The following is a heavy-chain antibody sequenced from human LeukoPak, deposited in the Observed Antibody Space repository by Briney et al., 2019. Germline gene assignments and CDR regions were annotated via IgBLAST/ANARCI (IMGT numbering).Heavy chain of an antibody. J-gene: IGHJ4*02. Sequence: SQTLSLTCAISGDSVSSNSAAWNWIRQSPSRGLEWLGRTYYRSKWYNGYSVSVKSRININPDTSKNQFSLQLSSVTAADTAVYYCARGFATMVRGVVLDFWGQGTLVTVSS. V-gene: IGHV6-1*01. D-gene: IGHD3-10*01. CDR2: TYYRSKWYN. CDR3: ARGFATMVRGVVLDF. CDR1: GDSVSSNSAA.